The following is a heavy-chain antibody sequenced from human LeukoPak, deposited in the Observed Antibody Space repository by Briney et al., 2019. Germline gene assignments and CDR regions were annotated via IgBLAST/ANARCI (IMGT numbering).Heavy chain of an antibody. Sequence: SETLSLTCTVSGGSVSSGSYYWRWIRQPPGKGLEWIGYIYYSGSTNYNPSLKSRVTISVDTSKNQFSLKLSPVTAADTAVYYCARAPGAPEFDYWGQGTLVTVSS. J-gene: IGHJ4*02. CDR1: GGSVSSGSYY. CDR2: IYYSGST. CDR3: ARAPGAPEFDY. V-gene: IGHV4-61*01.